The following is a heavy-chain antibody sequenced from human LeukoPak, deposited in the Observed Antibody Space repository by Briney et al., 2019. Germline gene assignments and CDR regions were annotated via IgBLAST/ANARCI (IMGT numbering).Heavy chain of an antibody. CDR3: ARLKLLWSNYFDY. CDR1: GFTFSSYA. D-gene: IGHD2-2*01. Sequence: GGSLRLSCAASGFTFSSYAMSWVRQAPGKGLEWVSAISGSGVSTYYADSVKGRFTISRDNSKNTLYLQMNSLRAEDTAVNYCARLKLLWSNYFDYWGQGTLVTVSS. V-gene: IGHV3-23*01. J-gene: IGHJ4*02. CDR2: ISGSGVST.